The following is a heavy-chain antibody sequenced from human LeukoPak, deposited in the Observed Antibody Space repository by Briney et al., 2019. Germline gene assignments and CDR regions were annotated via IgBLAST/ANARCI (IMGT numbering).Heavy chain of an antibody. J-gene: IGHJ1*01. V-gene: IGHV3-64*01. CDR1: GFTFRSYG. D-gene: IGHD3-22*01. Sequence: HPGGSLRLSCAASGFTFRSYGMHWVRQAPGKGLVYVSAISSNGGRTYYANSVKGRFTISRDNSRNTLYLQMGSLRAEDMAVYYCATYYYDSGGFHFHHWGQGTLVTVSS. CDR3: ATYYYDSGGFHFHH. CDR2: ISSNGGRT.